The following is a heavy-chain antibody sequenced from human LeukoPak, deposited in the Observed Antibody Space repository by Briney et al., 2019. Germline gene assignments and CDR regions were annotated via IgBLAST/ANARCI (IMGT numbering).Heavy chain of an antibody. CDR2: IKHDGSDK. CDR1: GFTLSTYA. V-gene: IGHV3-7*01. D-gene: IGHD1-14*01. Sequence: GGSLRLSCAASGFTLSTYAMTWVRQAPGKGLEWVANIKHDGSDKYYVDSVKGRFTISRDNAKNSLYLQMNSLRDEDTAVYYCASNLPHWGQGTLVTVSS. J-gene: IGHJ4*02. CDR3: ASNLPH.